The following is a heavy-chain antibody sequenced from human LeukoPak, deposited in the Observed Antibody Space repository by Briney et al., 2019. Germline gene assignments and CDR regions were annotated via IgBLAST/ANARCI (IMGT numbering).Heavy chain of an antibody. J-gene: IGHJ5*02. Sequence: SQTLSLTCAISGDSVSSNSAAWNWIRQSPSRGLEWLGRTYYRSQWYNDYAVSVKSRITIIPDTSKNQFSLQVNSVTPEDTAVYYCARDYYASESPGGDWCDPWGQGTLVTVSS. CDR1: GDSVSSNSAA. CDR3: ARDYYASESPGGDWCDP. CDR2: TYYRSQWYN. D-gene: IGHD3-10*01. V-gene: IGHV6-1*01.